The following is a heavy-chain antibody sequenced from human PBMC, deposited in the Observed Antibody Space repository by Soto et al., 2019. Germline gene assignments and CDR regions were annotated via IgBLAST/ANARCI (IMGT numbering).Heavy chain of an antibody. D-gene: IGHD6-19*01. CDR1: GGSIRNYY. V-gene: IGHV4-59*01. Sequence: SETLSLTCTVSGGSIRNYYWSWIRQPPGKGLEWIGSVYESGVTNYNPSLESRVTISIDTSKSQFSLKLTSVTAADTAVYYCARVGGSGWNFDSWGQGILVTSPQ. CDR2: VYESGVT. J-gene: IGHJ4*02. CDR3: ARVGGSGWNFDS.